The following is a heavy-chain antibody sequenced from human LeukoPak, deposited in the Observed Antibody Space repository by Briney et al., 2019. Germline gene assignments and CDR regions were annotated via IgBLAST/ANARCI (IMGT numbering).Heavy chain of an antibody. V-gene: IGHV1-8*01. CDR3: AKSQVPWYYYYMDV. CDR2: MNPGSGNT. Sequence: ASVTVSCKASGYTFTSFDINWVRQATGQGPEWMGWMNPGSGNTGYAQRFRDRVTMTRDTSISTAYLELSSLRAEDTAVYYCAKSQVPWYYYYMDVWGKGTTVTVSS. CDR1: GYTFTSFD. J-gene: IGHJ6*03.